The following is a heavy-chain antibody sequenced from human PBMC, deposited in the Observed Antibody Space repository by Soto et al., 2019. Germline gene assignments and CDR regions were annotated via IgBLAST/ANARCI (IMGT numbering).Heavy chain of an antibody. J-gene: IGHJ5*01. CDR1: CGSISSSNW. Sequence: SETLSLTCAVSCGSISSSNWWSWVRQPPGKGLEWIGEIYHSGSTNYNPSLKSRVTISVDKSKNQFSLKLSSVTAADTAVYYCARDGSGYSGYDSWGQGTLVTVSS. V-gene: IGHV4-4*02. CDR3: ARDGSGYSGYDS. CDR2: IYHSGST. D-gene: IGHD5-12*01.